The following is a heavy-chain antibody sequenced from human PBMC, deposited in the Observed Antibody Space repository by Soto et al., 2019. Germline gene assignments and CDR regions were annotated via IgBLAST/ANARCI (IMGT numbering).Heavy chain of an antibody. CDR3: AKYSLNLAAAGTSAFDI. V-gene: IGHV3-23*01. CDR2: ISGSGGST. Sequence: GGSLRLSCAASGFTFSSYAMSWVRQAPGKGLEWVSAISGSGGSTYYADSVKGRFTISRDNSKNTLYLQMNSLRAEDTAVYYCAKYSLNLAAAGTSAFDIWGQGTMVTVSS. D-gene: IGHD6-13*01. J-gene: IGHJ3*02. CDR1: GFTFSSYA.